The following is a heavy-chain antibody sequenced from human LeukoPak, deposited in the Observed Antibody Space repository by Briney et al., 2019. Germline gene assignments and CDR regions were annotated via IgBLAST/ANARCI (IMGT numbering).Heavy chain of an antibody. Sequence: PSETLSLTCAVYGGSFSGYYWSWIRQPPGKGLEWIGEINHSGSTNYNPSLKSRVTISVDTSKNQFSLKLSSVTAADTAVYYCARHKRSNYYYGSGSYNWFDPWGQGTLVTVSS. CDR1: GGSFSGYY. V-gene: IGHV4-34*01. CDR2: INHSGST. D-gene: IGHD3-10*01. CDR3: ARHKRSNYYYGSGSYNWFDP. J-gene: IGHJ5*02.